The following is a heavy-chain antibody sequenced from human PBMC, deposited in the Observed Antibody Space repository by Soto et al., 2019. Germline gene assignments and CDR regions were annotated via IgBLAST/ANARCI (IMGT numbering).Heavy chain of an antibody. J-gene: IGHJ5*02. CDR2: IYSDGNT. V-gene: IGHV3-53*01. CDR3: ARVNPPYP. Sequence: AGGSLRLSCAASGFTVRSNFRSWVRQAPGKGLQWASIIYSDGNTYYADSVKGRFTISRDVSKNTLYLQMNSLRADDTAVYYCARVNPPYPWGQGTLVTVSS. CDR1: GFTVRSNF.